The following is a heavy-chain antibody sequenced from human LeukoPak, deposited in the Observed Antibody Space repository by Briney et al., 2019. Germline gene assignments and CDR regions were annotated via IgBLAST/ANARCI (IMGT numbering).Heavy chain of an antibody. J-gene: IGHJ4*02. CDR3: ARDPSSSWYFGIAVAGSFDY. V-gene: IGHV3-30-3*01. CDR2: ISYDGSNK. CDR1: RFTFSSYA. D-gene: IGHD6-19*01. Sequence: GRSLRLSCAASRFTFSSYAMHWVRQAQGKGLEWVAVISYDGSNKYYADSVKGRFTISRDNSKNTLYLQMNSLRAEDTAVYYCARDPSSSWYFGIAVAGSFDYWGQGTLVTVSS.